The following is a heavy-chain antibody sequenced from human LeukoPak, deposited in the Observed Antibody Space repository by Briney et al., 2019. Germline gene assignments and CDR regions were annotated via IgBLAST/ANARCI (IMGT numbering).Heavy chain of an antibody. J-gene: IGHJ1*01. CDR3: ARGGNMEQQLAHEH. CDR1: GFTFSSYA. D-gene: IGHD6-13*01. V-gene: IGHV3-30*04. Sequence: GGSLRLSCAASGFTFSSYAMHWVRQAPGKGLEWVAVISYDGSNKYYADSVKGRFTISRDNSKNTLYLQMNSLRAEDTAMYYCARGGNMEQQLAHEHWGQGTLVTVSS. CDR2: ISYDGSNK.